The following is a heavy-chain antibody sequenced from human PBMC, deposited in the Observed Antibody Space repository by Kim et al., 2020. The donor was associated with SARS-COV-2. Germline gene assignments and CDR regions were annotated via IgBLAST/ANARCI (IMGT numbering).Heavy chain of an antibody. CDR3: AAADNWNWDLDY. CDR1: GYTFTSYG. J-gene: IGHJ4*02. D-gene: IGHD1-7*01. CDR2: ISAYNGNT. V-gene: IGHV1-18*01. Sequence: ASVKVSCKASGYTFTSYGISWVRQAPGQGLEWMGWISAYNGNTNYAQKLQGRVTMTTDTSTRTAYMELRSLRSDDTAVYYCAAADNWNWDLDYWGQGTLVTVSS.